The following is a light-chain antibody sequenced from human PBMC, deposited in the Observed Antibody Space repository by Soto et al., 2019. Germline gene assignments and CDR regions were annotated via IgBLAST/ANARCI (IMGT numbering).Light chain of an antibody. Sequence: DIQMTQSPSTLSASVGDRVTITCQASQSISGWLAWYQQKPGKAPKLLIYKASSLESGVPSRFSGSGSGTEFTLTISSLQPDDFATYYCQQYSSYSPLTFGGGTKVEIK. CDR1: QSISGW. CDR2: KAS. V-gene: IGKV1-5*03. CDR3: QQYSSYSPLT. J-gene: IGKJ4*01.